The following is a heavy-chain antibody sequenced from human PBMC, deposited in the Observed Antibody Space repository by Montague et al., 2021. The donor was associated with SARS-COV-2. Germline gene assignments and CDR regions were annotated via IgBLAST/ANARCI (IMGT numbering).Heavy chain of an antibody. Sequence: SETLSLTCAVSGGSISSYYWSWIRQPPGKGLEWIGYIYYSGSTYYNPSLKSRVTISVDTSKNQFSLKLSSVTAADTAVYYCARFPYYYDNCFDPWGQGTLVTVSS. CDR1: GGSISSYY. CDR3: ARFPYYYDNCFDP. CDR2: IYYSGST. J-gene: IGHJ5*02. D-gene: IGHD3-22*01. V-gene: IGHV4-59*08.